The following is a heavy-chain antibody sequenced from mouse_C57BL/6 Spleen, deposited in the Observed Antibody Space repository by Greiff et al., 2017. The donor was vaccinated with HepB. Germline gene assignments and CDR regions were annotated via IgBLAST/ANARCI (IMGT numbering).Heavy chain of an antibody. J-gene: IGHJ3*01. CDR1: GFTFSDYG. Sequence: EVKLVESGGGLVKPGGSLKLSCAASGFTFSDYGIHWVRQAPEKGLEWVAYISSGSSTIYYADTVKGRFTISRDNAKNTLFLQMTSLRSEDTAMYYCADYYGSSYLAYWGQGTLVTVSA. CDR2: ISSGSSTI. D-gene: IGHD1-1*01. CDR3: ADYYGSSYLAY. V-gene: IGHV5-17*01.